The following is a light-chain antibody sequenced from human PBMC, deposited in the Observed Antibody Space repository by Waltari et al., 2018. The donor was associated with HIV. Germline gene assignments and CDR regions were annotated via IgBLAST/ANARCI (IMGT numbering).Light chain of an antibody. CDR1: SGHNSYA. J-gene: IGLJ3*02. Sequence: QLVLTQSASASASLVASVKLTCTLSSGHNSYAIAWPPQPAEKGPRYLMKVNGDGTYTKGDGIPDRFSGSSSEAERYLTISSRQSEDEADYYCQTWDTGIRVFGGGTKLTVL. CDR2: VNGDGTY. CDR3: QTWDTGIRV. V-gene: IGLV4-69*01.